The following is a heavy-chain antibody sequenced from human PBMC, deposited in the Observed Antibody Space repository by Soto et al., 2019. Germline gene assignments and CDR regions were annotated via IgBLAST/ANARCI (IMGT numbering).Heavy chain of an antibody. Sequence: PVGSLRLSCAASGLTLSRHAMTWARQAPGKGLEWVATLNPSGSNTHYADSVKGRFTISRDNSRNTVDLQMNNLRAEDTALYYCVSWVSAHFDFCGERILVTVSS. D-gene: IGHD2-8*01. CDR2: LNPSGSNT. J-gene: IGHJ4*02. V-gene: IGHV3-23*01. CDR1: GLTLSRHA. CDR3: VSWVSAHFDF.